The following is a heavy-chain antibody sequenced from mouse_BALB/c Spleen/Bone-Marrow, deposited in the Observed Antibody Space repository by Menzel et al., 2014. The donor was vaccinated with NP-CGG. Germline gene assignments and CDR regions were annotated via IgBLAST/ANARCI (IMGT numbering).Heavy chain of an antibody. CDR3: ARQITTGDYAMDY. CDR1: GYTFTSYW. D-gene: IGHD1-1*01. CDR2: INPSTGYT. V-gene: IGHV1-4*01. Sequence: QVQLQQSGAELARPGASVKMSCKASGYTFTSYWMHWVKQRPGQGLEWIGYINPSTGYTEYNQKFKDKATLTADKSSSTAYMQRSSLTSEDSAVYYCARQITTGDYAMDYWGQGTSVTVSS. J-gene: IGHJ4*01.